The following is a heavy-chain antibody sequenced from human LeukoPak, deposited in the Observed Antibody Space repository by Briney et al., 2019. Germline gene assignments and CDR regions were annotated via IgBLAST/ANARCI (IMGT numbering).Heavy chain of an antibody. V-gene: IGHV3-23*01. J-gene: IGHJ1*01. D-gene: IGHD4-17*01. CDR3: AKDPPIWDYCESPTPN. Sequence: GVPLRLSCAASGFTFSSYAMSWVRQAPGKGLEGVSAISGSGGSTYYADSVKGRFTIARDNSKNTLYLKMKSLRAQDTAVYYCAKDPPIWDYCESPTPNWGQRTLDPLPS. CDR2: ISGSGGST. CDR1: GFTFSSYA.